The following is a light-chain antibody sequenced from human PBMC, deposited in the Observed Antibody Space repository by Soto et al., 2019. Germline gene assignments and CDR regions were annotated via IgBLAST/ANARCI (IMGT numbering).Light chain of an antibody. CDR2: GAS. CDR1: QSVSSN. CDR3: QQRHMWPIT. Sequence: EVVMTQSPATLSVSPGERATLSCRASQSVSSNLAWYQHKPGQAPRLLIHGASTRATGLPARFSGTGSGTDFTLTISTLEPEDSAVYYCQQRHMWPITFGQGTRLEIK. V-gene: IGKV3-15*01. J-gene: IGKJ5*01.